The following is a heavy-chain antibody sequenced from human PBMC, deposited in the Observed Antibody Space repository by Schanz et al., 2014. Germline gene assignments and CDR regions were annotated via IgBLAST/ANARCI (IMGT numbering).Heavy chain of an antibody. J-gene: IGHJ6*02. CDR1: GFTFSSYG. V-gene: IGHV3-21*01. CDR2: ISSSSSYI. CDR3: AKGRGGTSSEGLDQYYGMDV. Sequence: EVQLVESGGGLVKPGGSLRLSCAASGFTFSSYGMNWVRQAPGKGLEWVSYISSSSSYIYYADSMKGRFTISRDNAKNSLYLQMNSLRAEDTAVYFCAKGRGGTSSEGLDQYYGMDVWGQGTTVTVSS. D-gene: IGHD6-6*01.